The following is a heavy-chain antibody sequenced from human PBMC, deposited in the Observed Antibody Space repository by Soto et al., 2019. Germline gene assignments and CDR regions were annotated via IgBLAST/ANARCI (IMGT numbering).Heavy chain of an antibody. J-gene: IGHJ3*02. CDR2: IYYSGST. CDR3: ARGYCSSTSCYVPDAFDI. Sequence: QVQLQESGPGLVKPSQTLSLTCTVSGGSISSGGYYWSWIRQHPGKGLEWIGYIYYSGSTYYNPSLQSRVTISVDTSKNQFSLKLSSVTAADTAVYYCARGYCSSTSCYVPDAFDIWGQGTMVTVSS. CDR1: GGSISSGGYY. V-gene: IGHV4-31*03. D-gene: IGHD2-2*01.